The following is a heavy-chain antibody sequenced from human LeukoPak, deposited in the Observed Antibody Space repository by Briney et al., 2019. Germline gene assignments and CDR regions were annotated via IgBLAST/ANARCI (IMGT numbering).Heavy chain of an antibody. Sequence: SETLSLTCTVSGGSISCYYWSWIRQPPGKGLEWIGYIYYSGSTNYNPSLKSRVTIPVDTSKNQFSLKLSSVTAADTAVYYCARGPPDTAFYYGIDVWGQGTTVTVSS. CDR1: GGSISCYY. J-gene: IGHJ6*02. CDR3: ARGPPDTAFYYGIDV. D-gene: IGHD5-18*01. CDR2: IYYSGST. V-gene: IGHV4-59*01.